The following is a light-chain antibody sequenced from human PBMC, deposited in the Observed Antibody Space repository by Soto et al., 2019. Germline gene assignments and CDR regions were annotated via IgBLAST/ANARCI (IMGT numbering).Light chain of an antibody. Sequence: IHMTQSPSTLSASVVYRVSITCLASQSISSWLAWYQQKPGKAPKLLIYDASSLESGVPSRFSGSGSGTEFTLTISSLQPDDFATYYCQQYNSYSRTFGQGTKVDIK. CDR3: QQYNSYSRT. CDR2: DAS. J-gene: IGKJ1*01. V-gene: IGKV1-5*01. CDR1: QSISSW.